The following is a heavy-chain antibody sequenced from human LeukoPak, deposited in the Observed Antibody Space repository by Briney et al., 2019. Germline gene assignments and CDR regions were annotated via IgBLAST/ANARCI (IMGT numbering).Heavy chain of an antibody. J-gene: IGHJ4*02. CDR2: ISHSGST. CDR1: GGSFSGYY. Sequence: SETLSLTCAVYGGSFSGYYWSWIRQPPGKGLEWIGEISHSGSTNYNPSLKSQVTISVDTSKNQFSLKLSSVTAADTAVYFCARSGEYNNFDYWGQGTLVTVSS. D-gene: IGHD1-1*01. V-gene: IGHV4-34*01. CDR3: ARSGEYNNFDY.